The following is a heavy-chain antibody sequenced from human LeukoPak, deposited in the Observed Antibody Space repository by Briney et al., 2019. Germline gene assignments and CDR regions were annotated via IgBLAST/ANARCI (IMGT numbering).Heavy chain of an antibody. CDR2: IIPIFGTA. Sequence: GSSVKVSCNASGGTFSSYAISWVRQAPGQGLEWMGGIIPIFGTANYAQKFQGRVTITTDESTSTAYMELSSLRSEDTAVYYCASSGRVGAAAGFDYWGQGTLVTVSS. J-gene: IGHJ4*02. CDR1: GGTFSSYA. CDR3: ASSGRVGAAAGFDY. D-gene: IGHD1-26*01. V-gene: IGHV1-69*05.